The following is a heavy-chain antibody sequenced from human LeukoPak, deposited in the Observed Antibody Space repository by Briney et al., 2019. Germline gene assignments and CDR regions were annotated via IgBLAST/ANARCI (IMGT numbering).Heavy chain of an antibody. V-gene: IGHV1-69*13. CDR3: AREYSSGWSRHFDY. D-gene: IGHD6-19*01. CDR2: IIPIFGTA. Sequence: SVKVSCKASVGTLSSYAISCVRQAPGQGLEWMGGIIPIFGTANYAQKFEGRVTITADESTSTADMELSSLRSEDTAVYYCAREYSSGWSRHFDYWGQGTLVTVSS. J-gene: IGHJ4*02. CDR1: VGTLSSYA.